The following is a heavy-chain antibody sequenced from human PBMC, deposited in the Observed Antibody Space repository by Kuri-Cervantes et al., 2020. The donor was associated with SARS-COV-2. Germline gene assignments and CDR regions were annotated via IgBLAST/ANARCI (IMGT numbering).Heavy chain of an antibody. CDR3: ARDMRTMVRGVTHNWFDP. J-gene: IGHJ5*02. CDR1: GYTFTSYA. V-gene: IGHV1-3*01. D-gene: IGHD3-10*01. CDR2: INAGNGNT. Sequence: ASVKVSCKASGYTFTSYATHWVRQAPGQRLEWMGWINAGNGNTKYSQKFQGRVTITRDTSASTAYMELSSLRSEDTAVYYCARDMRTMVRGVTHNWFDPWGQGTLVTVSS.